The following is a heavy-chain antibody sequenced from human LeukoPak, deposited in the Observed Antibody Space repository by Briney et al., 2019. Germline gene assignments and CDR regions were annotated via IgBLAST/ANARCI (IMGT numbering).Heavy chain of an antibody. CDR3: ARGEWLALGAFDI. V-gene: IGHV3-21*01. CDR2: ISSSSSYI. D-gene: IGHD6-19*01. CDR1: GFTFSSYS. J-gene: IGHJ3*02. Sequence: KAGGSLRLSCAASGFTFSSYSMNWVRQAPGKGLEWVSSISSSSSYIYYADSVKGRFTISRDNAKNSLYLQMNSLRAEDTAVYYCARGEWLALGAFDIWGQGTMVTVSS.